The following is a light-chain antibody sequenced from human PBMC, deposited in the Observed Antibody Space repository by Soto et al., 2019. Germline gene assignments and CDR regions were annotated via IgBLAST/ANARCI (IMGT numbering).Light chain of an antibody. Sequence: DFQMTQSPSTLSSSVGDRVNITCRDSQNIRSRLAWFQQKPGKDPKLLIYDASSLESGVPQRFSGSGSGTEFTLNISSLQTDDFSTYYCQQYHSYWTFGQGTKVE. CDR1: QNIRSR. V-gene: IGKV1-5*01. CDR3: QQYHSYWT. J-gene: IGKJ1*01. CDR2: DAS.